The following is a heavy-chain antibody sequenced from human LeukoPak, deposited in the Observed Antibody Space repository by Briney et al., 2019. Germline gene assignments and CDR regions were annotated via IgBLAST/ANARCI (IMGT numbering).Heavy chain of an antibody. J-gene: IGHJ6*02. CDR1: GGSISSGGYS. V-gene: IGHV4-30-2*01. Sequence: PSQTLSLTCAVSGGSISSGGYSWGWIRQPPGKGLEWIGYIYHSGSTYYNPSLKSRVTISVDRSKNQFSLKLSSVTAADTAVYYCARGGVQDGGELFLDYGMDVWGQGTTVTVSS. D-gene: IGHD3-10*01. CDR2: IYHSGST. CDR3: ARGGVQDGGELFLDYGMDV.